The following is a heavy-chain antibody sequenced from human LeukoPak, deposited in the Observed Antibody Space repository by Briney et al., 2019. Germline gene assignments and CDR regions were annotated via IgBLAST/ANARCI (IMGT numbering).Heavy chain of an antibody. CDR1: GGSISSYY. D-gene: IGHD5-18*01. CDR3: ASGRSMVTEFDY. CDR2: INHSGST. V-gene: IGHV4-34*01. J-gene: IGHJ4*02. Sequence: SETLSLTCTVSGGSISSYYWSWIRQPPGKGLEWIGEINHSGSTNYNPSLKSRVTISVDTSKNQFSLKLSSVTAADTAVYYCASGRSMVTEFDYWGQGTLVTVSS.